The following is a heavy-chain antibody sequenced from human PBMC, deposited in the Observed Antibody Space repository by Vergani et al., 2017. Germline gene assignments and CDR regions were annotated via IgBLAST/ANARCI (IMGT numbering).Heavy chain of an antibody. V-gene: IGHV3-74*02. CDR1: GFTFNEYW. CDR2: MNGDGDTI. D-gene: IGHD3-3*01. Sequence: EVQLVESGGGLVQPGGSLRLSRAASGFTFNEYWMHWARQVPGKGLVWVSGMNGDGDTISYADSVKGRFTISRDNAKNTLFLQMNSLRAEDTAVYYCARARKFRFGVVWENWFDPWGQGTLVTVSS. CDR3: ARARKFRFGVVWENWFDP. J-gene: IGHJ5*02.